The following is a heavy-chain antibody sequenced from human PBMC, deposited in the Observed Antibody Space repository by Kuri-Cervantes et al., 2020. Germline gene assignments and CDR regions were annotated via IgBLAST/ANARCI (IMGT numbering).Heavy chain of an antibody. Sequence: SETLSLTCTVSGGSISRSDYYWGGIRQPPGKGLEWIGEINHSGSTNYNPSLKSRVTISVDTSKNQFSLKLSSVTAADTAVYYCARGYCSGGSCSLVQLPYIRNDAFDIWGQGTMVTDSS. V-gene: IGHV4-39*07. CDR3: ARGYCSGGSCSLVQLPYIRNDAFDI. CDR1: GGSISRSDYY. D-gene: IGHD2-15*01. J-gene: IGHJ3*02. CDR2: INHSGST.